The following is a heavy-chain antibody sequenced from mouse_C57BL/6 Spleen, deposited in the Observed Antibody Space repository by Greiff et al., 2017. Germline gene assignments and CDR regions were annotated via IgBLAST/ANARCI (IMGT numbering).Heavy chain of an antibody. CDR3: AIYYGSRKDWFAY. J-gene: IGHJ3*01. V-gene: IGHV1-52*01. CDR2: IDPSDSET. Sequence: VQLQQPGAELVRPGSSVKLSCKASGYTFTSYWMHWVKQRPIQGLEWIGNIDPSDSETHYNQKFKDKATLTVDKSSSTAYMQLSSLTSEDSAVYYCAIYYGSRKDWFAYWGQGTLVTVSA. CDR1: GYTFTSYW. D-gene: IGHD1-1*01.